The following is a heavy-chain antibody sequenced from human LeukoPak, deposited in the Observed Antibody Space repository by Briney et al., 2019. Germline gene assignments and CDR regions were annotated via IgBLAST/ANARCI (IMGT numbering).Heavy chain of an antibody. CDR1: GFILSSDH. V-gene: IGHV3-53*01. Sequence: GESLRLSCAASGFILSSDHKRWVRQAPGKGLECFSFVNNGNTYYADSAKGRFPISSDNSKNTLYLERNSLRAEDTAVYYCTTAPAWDLLYYSWGRGTVVTVSS. CDR3: TTAPAWDLLYYS. CDR2: VNNGNT. D-gene: IGHD1-26*01. J-gene: IGHJ4*02.